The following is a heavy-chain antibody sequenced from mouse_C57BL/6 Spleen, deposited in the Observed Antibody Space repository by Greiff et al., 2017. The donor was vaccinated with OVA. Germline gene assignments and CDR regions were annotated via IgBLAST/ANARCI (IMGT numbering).Heavy chain of an antibody. V-gene: IGHV1-64*01. CDR1: GYTFTSYW. Sequence: VQLQQPGAELVKPGASVKLSCKASGYTFTSYWMHWVKQRPGQGLEWIGMIHPNSGSTNYNEKFKSKATLTVDKSSSTAYMQLSSLTSEDSAVYYCARGEYDYNWYFDVWGTGTTVTVSS. CDR2: IHPNSGST. J-gene: IGHJ1*03. D-gene: IGHD2-4*01. CDR3: ARGEYDYNWYFDV.